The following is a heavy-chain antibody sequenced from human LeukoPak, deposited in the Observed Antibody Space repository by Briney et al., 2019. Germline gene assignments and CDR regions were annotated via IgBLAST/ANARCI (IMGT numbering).Heavy chain of an antibody. CDR3: ARGVEMATTHVQFDY. J-gene: IGHJ4*02. CDR1: GYSFTSYW. D-gene: IGHD5-24*01. CDR2: IYPGDSDT. V-gene: IGHV5-51*01. Sequence: GESLKISCKGSGYSFTSYWIGWVRQMPGKGLEWMGIIYPGDSDTRYSPSFQGQVTISADKSISTAYLQWSSLKASDTAMYYCARGVEMATTHVQFDYWGQGTLVTVSS.